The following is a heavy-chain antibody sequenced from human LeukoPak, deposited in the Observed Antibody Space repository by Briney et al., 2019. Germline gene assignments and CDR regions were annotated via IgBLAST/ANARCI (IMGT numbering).Heavy chain of an antibody. CDR1: GGSISSYY. Sequence: SETLSLTCTVSGGSISSYYWSWIRQPPGKGLEWIGYIYYSGSTNYNPSLKSRVTISVDTSKNQFSLKLSSVTAADTAVYYCARALPYYYGSGRSPTTLDYWGQGTLVTVSS. J-gene: IGHJ4*02. V-gene: IGHV4-59*01. CDR3: ARALPYYYGSGRSPTTLDY. D-gene: IGHD3-10*01. CDR2: IYYSGST.